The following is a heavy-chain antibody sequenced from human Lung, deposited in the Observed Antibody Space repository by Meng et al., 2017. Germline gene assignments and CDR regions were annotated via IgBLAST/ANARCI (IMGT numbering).Heavy chain of an antibody. CDR3: ARGPTTMAHDFDY. V-gene: IGHV4-34*01. D-gene: IGHD4-11*01. CDR1: GGAFSDYY. CDR2: INHSGST. Sequence: QLRQWGAGRLKPSETLSLTCVVSGGAFSDYYWSWIRQPPGKGLEWIGEINHSGSTNYNPSLESRATISVDTSQNNLSLKLSSVTAADSAVYYCARGPTTMAHDFDYWGQGTLVTVSS. J-gene: IGHJ4*02.